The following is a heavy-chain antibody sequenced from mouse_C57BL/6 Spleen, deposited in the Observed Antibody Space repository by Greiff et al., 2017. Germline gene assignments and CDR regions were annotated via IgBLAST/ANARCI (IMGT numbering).Heavy chain of an antibody. Sequence: VQLQQPGAELVKPGASVQLSCTASGYTFTSYWMHWVKQRPGQGLEWIGMIHPNSGSTNYNEKFKSKATLTVDKSSSTAYMQLRSLTSEDSAVYYCARALGNSCWGQGTTLTVSS. CDR1: GYTFTSYW. CDR2: IHPNSGST. J-gene: IGHJ2*01. CDR3: ARALGNSC. V-gene: IGHV1-64*01. D-gene: IGHD2-1*01.